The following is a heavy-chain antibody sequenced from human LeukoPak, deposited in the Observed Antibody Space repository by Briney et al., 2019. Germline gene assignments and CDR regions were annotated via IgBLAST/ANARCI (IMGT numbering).Heavy chain of an antibody. V-gene: IGHV3-33*01. D-gene: IGHD6-19*01. CDR3: ARDRLTPLLYSSGWPDY. J-gene: IGHJ4*02. CDR2: IWYDGSNK. CDR1: GFTFSSYG. Sequence: PGGSLRFSCAASGFTFSSYGMHWVRQAPGKGLGWVAVIWYDGSNKYYADSVKGRFTISRDNSKNTLYLQMNSLRAEDTAVYYCARDRLTPLLYSSGWPDYWGQGTLVTVSS.